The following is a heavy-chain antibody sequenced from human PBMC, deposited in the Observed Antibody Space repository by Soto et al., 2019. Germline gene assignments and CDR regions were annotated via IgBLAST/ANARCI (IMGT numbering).Heavy chain of an antibody. CDR2: ISYDGSNK. D-gene: IGHD6-19*01. CDR1: GFTFSSYG. Sequence: GGSLRLSCAASGFTFSSYGMHWVRQAPGKGLEWVAVISYDGSNKYYADSVKGRFTISRDNSKNTLYLQMNSLRAEDTAVYYCVPTYYTSGWPWGQGTLVTVSS. V-gene: IGHV3-30*03. J-gene: IGHJ5*02. CDR3: VPTYYTSGWP.